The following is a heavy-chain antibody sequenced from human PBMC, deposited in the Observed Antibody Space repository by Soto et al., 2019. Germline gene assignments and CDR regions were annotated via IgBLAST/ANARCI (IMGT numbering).Heavy chain of an antibody. CDR1: GFSFVSYW. CDR2: INGNADNS. Sequence: EVQLAESGGGLVLTGGSLRLSCAASGFSFVSYWMHWVRQVPGEGLAWVSRINGNADNSDYADSVKGRFTISSDNAMKRLYLQMDSLRADDAGVYYCVRDFRGAVAGSEFDHWGQGTLVTVSS. CDR3: VRDFRGAVAGSEFDH. V-gene: IGHV3-74*01. D-gene: IGHD6-19*01. J-gene: IGHJ4*02.